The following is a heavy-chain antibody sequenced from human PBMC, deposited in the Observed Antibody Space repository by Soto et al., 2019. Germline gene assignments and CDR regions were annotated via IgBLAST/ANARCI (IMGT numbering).Heavy chain of an antibody. CDR3: ARGLVLLYGEISRRRDHYYYMDV. Sequence: QVQLQQWGAGLLKPSETLSLTCAVYGGSFSGYYWCWIRQPPGKGLAGIGEINHSGSTHYNPSLQSRVTVSEDTSKNQFSLKLSSVTAEDTAVYYCARGLVLLYGEISRRRDHYYYMDVWGKGTTVTVS. J-gene: IGHJ6*03. V-gene: IGHV4-34*01. D-gene: IGHD3-10*01. CDR1: GGSFSGYY. CDR2: INHSGST.